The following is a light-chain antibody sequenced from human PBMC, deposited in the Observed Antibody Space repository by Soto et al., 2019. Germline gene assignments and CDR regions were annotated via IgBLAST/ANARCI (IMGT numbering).Light chain of an antibody. V-gene: IGKV2-28*01. J-gene: IGKJ5*01. Sequence: DIVMTQSPLSLPVTPGEPASISCRSSQSLLYSNGNNYLNWYLQKPGQSPQLLIYLTSYRASGVPDRFSCSGSGTDFTLKISRVEAEDVGVYYCLQALQTPPTFGQGTRLEIK. CDR1: QSLLYSNGNNY. CDR3: LQALQTPPT. CDR2: LTS.